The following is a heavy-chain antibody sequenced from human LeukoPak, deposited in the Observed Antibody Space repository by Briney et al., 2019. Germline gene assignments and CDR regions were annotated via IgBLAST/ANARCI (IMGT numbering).Heavy chain of an antibody. D-gene: IGHD4-17*01. CDR1: GYTFTSYY. CDR3: AREPRGYGDSQNYYYYGMDV. CDR2: MNPSGGST. Sequence: ASVKVSCKASGYTFTSYYMHWVRQAPGQGLEWMGIMNPSGGSTGYAQKFQGRVTMTRDTSTSTVYMELSSLRSEDTAVYYCAREPRGYGDSQNYYYYGMDVWGQGTTVTVSS. V-gene: IGHV1-46*01. J-gene: IGHJ6*02.